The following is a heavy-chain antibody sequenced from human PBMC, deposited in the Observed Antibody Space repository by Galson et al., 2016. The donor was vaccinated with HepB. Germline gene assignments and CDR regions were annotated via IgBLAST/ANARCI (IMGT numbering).Heavy chain of an antibody. V-gene: IGHV4-4*02. CDR2: IFHTGSA. J-gene: IGHJ5*02. Sequence: SETLSLTCSVFGGSISSYNWWTWVRQSPGKGLEWIGEIFHTGSANYNPSLKSRVTISMDKSKRQVSLTMKSVTAADTAVYYCAPLGYCRGGLRYKVSWGQGKLVTVSS. CDR1: GGSISSYNW. CDR3: APLGYCRGGLRYKVS. D-gene: IGHD2-15*01.